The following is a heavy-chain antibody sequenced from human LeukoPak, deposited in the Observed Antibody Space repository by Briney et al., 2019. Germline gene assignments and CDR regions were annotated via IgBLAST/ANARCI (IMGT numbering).Heavy chain of an antibody. D-gene: IGHD2-15*01. Sequence: RPSETLSLTCTVSGGSISSSSYYWGWIRQPPGKGLEWIGSIYYSGSTYYNPSLKSRVTISVDTSKNQFSLKLSSVTAADTAVYYCARVPGCSGGSCYHYYYYYYMDVWGKGTTVTVSS. CDR2: IYYSGST. CDR3: ARVPGCSGGSCYHYYYYYYMDV. V-gene: IGHV4-39*07. J-gene: IGHJ6*03. CDR1: GGSISSSSYY.